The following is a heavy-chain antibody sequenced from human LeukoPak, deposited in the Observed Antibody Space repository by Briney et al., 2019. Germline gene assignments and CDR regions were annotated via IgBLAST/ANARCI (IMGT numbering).Heavy chain of an antibody. CDR2: ISYDGSNK. CDR3: ARASRGYSGYDASALIDY. D-gene: IGHD5-12*01. V-gene: IGHV3-30-3*01. Sequence: GGSLRLSCAASGFTFSTFAMHWVRQAPGKGLEWVAVISYDGSNKYYADSVKGRFTISRDNSKNTLHLQMSSLRAEDTAVYYCARASRGYSGYDASALIDYWGQGTLVTVSS. CDR1: GFTFSTFA. J-gene: IGHJ4*02.